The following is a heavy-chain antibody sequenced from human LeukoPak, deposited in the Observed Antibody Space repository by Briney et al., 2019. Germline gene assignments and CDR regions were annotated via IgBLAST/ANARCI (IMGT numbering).Heavy chain of an antibody. D-gene: IGHD2-2*01. CDR3: ARDKAQVVPAAYYYYYYMDV. CDR1: GFTFSSYW. CDR2: IKQDGSEK. Sequence: GGSLRLSCAASGFTFSSYWMSWVRQAPGKGLEWVANIKQDGSEKYYVDSVKGRFTISRDNAKNSLYLQMNSLRAEDTAVYYCARDKAQVVPAAYYYYYYMDVWGKGTTVTVSS. J-gene: IGHJ6*03. V-gene: IGHV3-7*01.